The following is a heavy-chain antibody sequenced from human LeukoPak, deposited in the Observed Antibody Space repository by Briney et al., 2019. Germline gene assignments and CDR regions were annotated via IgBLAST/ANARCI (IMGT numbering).Heavy chain of an antibody. CDR2: IYSGCST. J-gene: IGHJ6*02. CDR1: GLPVSNNY. D-gene: IGHD3-3*01. CDR3: ATGPFWSYGMDV. Sequence: GGSLRLSCGASGLPVSNNYMSWARQSPGEGRGWVSVIYSGCSTYYADSVKGRFTNSRDNSKHTLYLQMNSLRAEDTAVYYCATGPFWSYGMDVWGQGTMVTVSS. V-gene: IGHV3-53*01.